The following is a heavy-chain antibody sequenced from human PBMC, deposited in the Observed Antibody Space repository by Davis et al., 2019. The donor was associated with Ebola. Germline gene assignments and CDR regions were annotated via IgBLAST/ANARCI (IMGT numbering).Heavy chain of an antibody. CDR1: GGTFSSYA. J-gene: IGHJ4*02. V-gene: IGHV1-69*06. CDR2: IIPIFGTA. CDR3: ARESARAFDY. Sequence: AASVKVSCKASGGTFSSYAISWVRQAPGQGLERMGGIIPIFGTANYAQKFQGRVTITADKSTSTAYMELSSLRSEDTAVYYCARESARAFDYWGQGTLVTVSS.